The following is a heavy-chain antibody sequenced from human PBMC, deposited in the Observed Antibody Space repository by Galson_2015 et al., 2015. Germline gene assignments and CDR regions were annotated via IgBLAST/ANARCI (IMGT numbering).Heavy chain of an antibody. CDR1: GFTFSDFG. CDR2: IWDDGSNE. J-gene: IGHJ5*02. D-gene: IGHD2-15*01. Sequence: SLRLSCAASGFTFSDFGMHWVRQAPGKGLEWVALIWDDGSNEYYPDSVKGRFTISRDNSENTLYLQMNSLRPEHTAVYYCARRVVAATSWFDPWGQGTLVTVSA. V-gene: IGHV3-33*01. CDR3: ARRVVAATSWFDP.